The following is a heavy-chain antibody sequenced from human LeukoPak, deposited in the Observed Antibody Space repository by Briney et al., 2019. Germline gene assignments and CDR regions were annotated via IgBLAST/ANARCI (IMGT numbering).Heavy chain of an antibody. J-gene: IGHJ4*02. CDR1: GFTFSSYA. Sequence: PGGSLRLSCAASGFTFSSYAMSWVRQAPGKGLEWVSAISGSGGSTYYADSVKGRFTISRDNSKNTLYLQMNSLRAEDTAVYCCAKARGYSYGPFDYWGQGTLVTVSS. D-gene: IGHD5-18*01. V-gene: IGHV3-23*01. CDR3: AKARGYSYGPFDY. CDR2: ISGSGGST.